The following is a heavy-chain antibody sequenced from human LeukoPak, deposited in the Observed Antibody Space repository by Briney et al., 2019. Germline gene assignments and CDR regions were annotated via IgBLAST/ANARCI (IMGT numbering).Heavy chain of an antibody. J-gene: IGHJ5*02. CDR2: IYTSGST. CDR3: ARTPPYGDYRNWFDP. CDR1: GGSISSYY. D-gene: IGHD4-17*01. V-gene: IGHV4-4*07. Sequence: SETLSLTCTVSGGSISSYYWSWIRQPAGKGLEWIGRIYTSGSTNYNPSLKSRVTMSVDTSKNQFSLKLSSVTAADTAVYYCARTPPYGDYRNWFDPWGQGTLVTVSS.